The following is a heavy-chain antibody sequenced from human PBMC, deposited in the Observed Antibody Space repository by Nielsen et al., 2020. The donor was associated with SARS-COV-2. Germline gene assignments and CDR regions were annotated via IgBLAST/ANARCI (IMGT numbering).Heavy chain of an antibody. Sequence: ASVKVSCKASGYTFINHDINWVRQSTGQGLEWMGWMSPNSGNTGYAQKFQGRVTMTEDTSTDTAYMELSSLRSEDTAVYYCATAPAAIRSNWFDPWGQGTLVTVSS. J-gene: IGHJ5*02. CDR1: GYTFINHD. CDR3: ATAPAAIRSNWFDP. D-gene: IGHD2-2*01. V-gene: IGHV1-8*01. CDR2: MSPNSGNT.